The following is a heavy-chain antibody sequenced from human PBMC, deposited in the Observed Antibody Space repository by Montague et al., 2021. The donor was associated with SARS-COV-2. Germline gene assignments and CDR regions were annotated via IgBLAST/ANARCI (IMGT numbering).Heavy chain of an antibody. V-gene: IGHV4-39*01. CDR1: GGSISSSTYY. D-gene: IGHD6-19*01. J-gene: IGHJ4*02. CDR2: TYYRGST. CDR3: ATQEDPSGWIPGPFDF. Sequence: SETLSLTCTVSGGSISSSTYYWAWIRQPPGKGLEWIGSTYYRGSTYYNPSLKSRVFISADTTKKQLSLTLTSVTAADTAVYYCATQEDPSGWIPGPFDFWGQGTLLSVSS.